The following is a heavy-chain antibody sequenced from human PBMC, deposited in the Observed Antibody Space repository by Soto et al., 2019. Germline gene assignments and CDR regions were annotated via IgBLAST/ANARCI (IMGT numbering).Heavy chain of an antibody. Sequence: GGSLRLSCAASGFIFNDYYMSWIRQAPGKGLEWLSNISGSSGSKKYADAGKGRFTISRDNAKKSLYLEMHSLRAEDTAMYYCARYAAEVTTFFDQWVQGTLVTVS. CDR2: ISGSSGSK. CDR3: ARYAAEVTTFFDQ. J-gene: IGHJ4*02. V-gene: IGHV3-11*06. D-gene: IGHD4-17*01. CDR1: GFIFNDYY.